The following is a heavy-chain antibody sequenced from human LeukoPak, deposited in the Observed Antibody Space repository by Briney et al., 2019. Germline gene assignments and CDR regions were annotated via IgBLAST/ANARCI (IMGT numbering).Heavy chain of an antibody. D-gene: IGHD6-13*01. V-gene: IGHV3-11*01. Sequence: PGGSLRLSCAASGFTFSDYYMSWIRQAPGKGLEWVSYISSSGSTIYYADSVKGRFTISRDNAKNSLYLQMNSLGAEDTAVYYCARAHSAAGTGYYYGMDVWGQGTTVTVSS. CDR3: ARAHSAAGTGYYYGMDV. CDR1: GFTFSDYY. CDR2: ISSSGSTI. J-gene: IGHJ6*02.